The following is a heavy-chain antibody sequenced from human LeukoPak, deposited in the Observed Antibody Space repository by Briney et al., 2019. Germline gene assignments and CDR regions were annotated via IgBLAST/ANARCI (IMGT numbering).Heavy chain of an antibody. D-gene: IGHD3-16*01. J-gene: IGHJ4*02. V-gene: IGHV6-1*01. CDR1: EDSVSSDNVA. CDR3: ARWIHATGGLDY. Sequence: SQTLSLTCDISEDSVSSDNVAWNWIRQSPSRGLESPGRTYYRSQWLQQYGVAVKGRLTINPDTSKNQISMQLNSVIPDDTAIYFCARWIHATGGLDYWGQGTLVTVSS. CDR2: TYYRSQWLQ.